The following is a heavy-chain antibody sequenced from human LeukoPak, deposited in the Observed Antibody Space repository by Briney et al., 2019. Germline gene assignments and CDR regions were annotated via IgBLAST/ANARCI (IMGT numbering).Heavy chain of an antibody. CDR2: IYPGDSDT. Sequence: PGESLKISCKGSGYSFTSYWIGCVRQMPGKGLEWMGIIYPGDSDTRYSPSFQGQVTISADKSISTAYLQWSSLKASDTAMYYCARRLNGRSGYSYGQIDYWGQGTLVTVSS. D-gene: IGHD5-18*01. CDR3: ARRLNGRSGYSYGQIDY. V-gene: IGHV5-51*01. CDR1: GYSFTSYW. J-gene: IGHJ4*02.